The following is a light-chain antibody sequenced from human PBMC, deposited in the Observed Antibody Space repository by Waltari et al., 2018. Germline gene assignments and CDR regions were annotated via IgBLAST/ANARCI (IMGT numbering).Light chain of an antibody. V-gene: IGLV2-11*01. CDR3: CSYAGSYTLV. CDR1: SSDVGIYNF. Sequence: QSVLTQPPSASGSPGQSVPISCTGASSDVGIYNFVSWYQQHPGKAPKLIIYKVSERPSGVPDRFSGSKSANTASLTISGLQADDEADYYCCSYAGSYTLVFGGGTKLTVL. CDR2: KVS. J-gene: IGLJ2*01.